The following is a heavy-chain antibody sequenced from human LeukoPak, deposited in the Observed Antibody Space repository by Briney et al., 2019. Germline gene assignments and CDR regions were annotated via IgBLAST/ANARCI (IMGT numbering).Heavy chain of an antibody. CDR3: ARGVSMVGEYPSDY. CDR2: INTNTGNP. Sequence: ASVKVSCKASGYTFTSYAMNWVRQAPGQGLEWMGRINTNTGNPTYAQGFTGRFVFSLDTSVSTAYLQISSLKAEDTAVYYCARGVSMVGEYPSDYWGQGTLVTVSS. D-gene: IGHD2/OR15-2a*01. CDR1: GYTFTSYA. J-gene: IGHJ4*02. V-gene: IGHV7-4-1*02.